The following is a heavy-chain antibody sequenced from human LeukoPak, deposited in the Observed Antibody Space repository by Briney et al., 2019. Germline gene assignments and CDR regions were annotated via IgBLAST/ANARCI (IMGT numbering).Heavy chain of an antibody. V-gene: IGHV3-9*03. CDR3: AKEVGYGYSSSWYYFDY. Sequence: AGRSLRLSCAASGFTFDDYAMHWVRQAPGKGLGWGSGICWNSGSIGYADTVKGRFTISRDNAKNSLYLQMNSLRAEDMALYYCAKEVGYGYSSSWYYFDYWGQGTLVTVSS. J-gene: IGHJ4*02. D-gene: IGHD6-13*01. CDR2: ICWNSGSI. CDR1: GFTFDDYA.